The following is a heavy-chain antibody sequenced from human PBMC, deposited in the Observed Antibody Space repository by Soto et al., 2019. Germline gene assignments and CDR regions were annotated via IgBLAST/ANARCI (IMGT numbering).Heavy chain of an antibody. CDR2: IKEDGSEK. J-gene: IGHJ5*02. CDR1: GFILRNYW. Sequence: EVQLVESGGGLVQPGGSLRLSCAVSGFILRNYWMSWVRQAPGMGLQWVASIKEDGSEKYYVDPVKGRFTISRENAKNSLYLQMNSLRAEDTAVYYCARYRSLDPWGQGILVTVPS. V-gene: IGHV3-7*03. CDR3: ARYRSLDP. D-gene: IGHD3-16*02.